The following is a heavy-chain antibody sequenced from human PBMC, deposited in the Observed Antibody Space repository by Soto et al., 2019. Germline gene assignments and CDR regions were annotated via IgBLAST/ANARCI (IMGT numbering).Heavy chain of an antibody. CDR3: ARDEGRGYSDGYAYYDYGMDV. V-gene: IGHV3-33*01. D-gene: IGHD5-18*01. CDR2: IWYDGSNK. CDR1: GFTFSSYG. J-gene: IGHJ6*02. Sequence: QVQLVESGGGVVQPGRSLRLSCAASGFTFSSYGMHWVRQAPGKGLEWVAVIWYDGSNKYYADSVKGRFTISRDNTKNTLYLQMNSLRAEDTAVYYCARDEGRGYSDGYAYYDYGMDVWGQGTTVTVSS.